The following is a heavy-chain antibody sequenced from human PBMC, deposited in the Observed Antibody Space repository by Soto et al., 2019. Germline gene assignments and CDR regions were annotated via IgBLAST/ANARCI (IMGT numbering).Heavy chain of an antibody. D-gene: IGHD3-3*01. Sequence: SETLSLTCTVSGGSISSYYWSWIRQPPGKGLEWIGYIYYSGSTNYNPSLKSRVTISVDTSKNQFSLKLSSVTAADTAVYYCARHETGVGGSDYWGQGTLVTVSS. J-gene: IGHJ4*02. CDR3: ARHETGVGGSDY. CDR2: IYYSGST. CDR1: GGSISSYY. V-gene: IGHV4-59*08.